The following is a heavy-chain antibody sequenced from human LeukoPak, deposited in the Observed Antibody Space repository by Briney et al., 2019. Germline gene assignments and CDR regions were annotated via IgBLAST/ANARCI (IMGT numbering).Heavy chain of an antibody. V-gene: IGHV3-23*01. CDR1: GFTFSSYA. J-gene: IGHJ4*02. D-gene: IGHD3-10*01. CDR3: AKRPRGNYLDPFDY. Sequence: GGSLRLSCAASGFTFSSYAMSWVRQAPGNGLEWVSGISGSGGSTYYADSVKGRFTISRDNSKNRLYLQMNSLRAEDTAVYYCAKRPRGNYLDPFDYWGQGTLVTVSS. CDR2: ISGSGGST.